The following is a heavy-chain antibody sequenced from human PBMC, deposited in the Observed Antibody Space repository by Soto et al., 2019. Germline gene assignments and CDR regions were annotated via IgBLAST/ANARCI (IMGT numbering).Heavy chain of an antibody. CDR1: GFSVSSNY. Sequence: PGGSLRLSCAISGFSVSSNYLSWVRQAPGKGLEWVSVHYSGGSTYYADSVQGRFTNSRDKSNNTLYLQMRRVRAEDTAVYFCARHRHPRGTVGATSPLDPWGQGTQVTVSS. D-gene: IGHD1-26*01. CDR3: ARHRHPRGTVGATSPLDP. J-gene: IGHJ5*02. CDR2: HYSGGST. V-gene: IGHV3-53*01.